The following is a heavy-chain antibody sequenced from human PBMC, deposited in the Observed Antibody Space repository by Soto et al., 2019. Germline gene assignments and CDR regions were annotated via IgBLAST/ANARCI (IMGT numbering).Heavy chain of an antibody. J-gene: IGHJ4*02. D-gene: IGHD4-17*01. CDR1: GGSITGYY. V-gene: IGHV4-4*09. CDR2: IYDSGTT. CDR3: ARRNYGEEGYFFDF. Sequence: PSGTLSLTCTVSGGSITGYYWSWIRLPPGKGLEWIGYIYDSGTTTYNAALKSRVSISAETSKNQFSLNLRSVTAADTAIYYCARRNYGEEGYFFDFWGQGVLVTVS.